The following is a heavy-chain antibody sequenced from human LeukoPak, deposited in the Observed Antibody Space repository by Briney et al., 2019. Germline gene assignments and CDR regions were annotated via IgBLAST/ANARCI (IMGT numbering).Heavy chain of an antibody. CDR2: INHSGST. CDR3: ARVYYYDSSGYYLAFDY. D-gene: IGHD3-22*01. J-gene: IGHJ4*02. Sequence: SETLSLTCAVYGGSFSGYYWSWIRRPPGKGLEWIGEINHSGSTNYNPSLKSRVTISVDTSKNQFSLKLSSVTAADTAVYYCARVYYYDSSGYYLAFDYWGQGTLVTVSS. V-gene: IGHV4-34*01. CDR1: GGSFSGYY.